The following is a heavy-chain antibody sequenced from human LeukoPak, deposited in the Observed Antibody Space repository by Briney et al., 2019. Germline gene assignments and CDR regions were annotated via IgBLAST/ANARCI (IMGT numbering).Heavy chain of an antibody. CDR2: IYHSGST. CDR1: GGSFSGYY. Sequence: SETLSLTCAVYGGSFSGYYWSWIRQPPGKGLEWIGEIYHSGSTNYNPSPKSRVTTSVDKSKNQFSLKLSSVTAADTAVYYCLRVAMIGGRYFDYWGQGTLVTVSS. D-gene: IGHD5-12*01. V-gene: IGHV4-34*03. J-gene: IGHJ4*02. CDR3: LRVAMIGGRYFDY.